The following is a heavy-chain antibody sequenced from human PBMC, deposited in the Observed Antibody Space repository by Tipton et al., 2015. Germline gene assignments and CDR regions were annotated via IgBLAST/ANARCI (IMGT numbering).Heavy chain of an antibody. Sequence: SLRLSCAASGFTFSNYLVVWVRQAPGKGLVWVSRINSDGSSIRYADSEKGRFTISRDNAKNTLYLQMNSLRAEDTAVYYCARATYYYDSSGPESYYYYYGMDVWGQGTTVTVSS. CDR1: GFTFSNYL. CDR2: INSDGSSI. V-gene: IGHV3-74*01. CDR3: ARATYYYDSSGPESYYYYYGMDV. D-gene: IGHD3-22*01. J-gene: IGHJ6*02.